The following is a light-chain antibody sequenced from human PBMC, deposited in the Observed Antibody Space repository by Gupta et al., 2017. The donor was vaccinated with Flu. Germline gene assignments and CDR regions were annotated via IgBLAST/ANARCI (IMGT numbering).Light chain of an antibody. V-gene: IGKV3-15*01. J-gene: IGKJ1*01. CDR1: RTVSGN. CDR2: GVP. Sequence: SVSPGERATLSCRASRTVSGNLAWYHQTPGQVPMRLVYGVPNRATGIPARFSGSGSGREFTRTISSLQSEDLAVYYCLQYNNWPPRARWTFGQGTKVEIK. CDR3: LQYNNWPPRARWT.